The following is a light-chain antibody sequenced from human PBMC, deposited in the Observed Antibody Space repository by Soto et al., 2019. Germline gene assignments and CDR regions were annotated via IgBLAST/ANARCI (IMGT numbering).Light chain of an antibody. Sequence: TQSPASLSAYVGDRVTITCRASQNIKKYLNWYQQKPGKAPNLLIYTASSLQVGFPSRFSGSGSGTDFTLAISSLQPEDFATYYCQQSFGTPLTFGGGTKVDIK. CDR2: TAS. CDR1: QNIKKY. J-gene: IGKJ4*01. CDR3: QQSFGTPLT. V-gene: IGKV1-39*01.